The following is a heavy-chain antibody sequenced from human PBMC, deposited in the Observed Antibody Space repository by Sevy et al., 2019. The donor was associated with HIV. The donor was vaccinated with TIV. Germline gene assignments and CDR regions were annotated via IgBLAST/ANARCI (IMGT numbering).Heavy chain of an antibody. V-gene: IGHV3-30*04. D-gene: IGHD1-26*01. CDR1: GFIFSNFA. J-gene: IGHJ1*01. CDR2: TSYDGSHK. CDR3: ARGENDDEFFQY. Sequence: GGSLRLSCTVSGFIFSNFAMHWVRQAPGKGLEWVAVTSYDGSHKYYADSVKGRFTVSRDNSRNSLSLEMSSLTRDDTAVYYCARGENDDEFFQYWGQGTLVTVSS.